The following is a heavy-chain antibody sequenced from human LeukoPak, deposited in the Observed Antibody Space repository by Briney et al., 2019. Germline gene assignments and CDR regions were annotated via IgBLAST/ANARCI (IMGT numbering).Heavy chain of an antibody. Sequence: GRSLRLSCAASGFAFSSYGMHWVPQAPGKGLEWVAVLWYDGSNKYYADSVKGRFTISRDNSKNTLYLQMNSLRAEDTAVYYCARDRATTSIDYWGQGTLVTVSS. V-gene: IGHV3-33*01. D-gene: IGHD5-24*01. CDR2: LWYDGSNK. CDR3: ARDRATTSIDY. CDR1: GFAFSSYG. J-gene: IGHJ4*02.